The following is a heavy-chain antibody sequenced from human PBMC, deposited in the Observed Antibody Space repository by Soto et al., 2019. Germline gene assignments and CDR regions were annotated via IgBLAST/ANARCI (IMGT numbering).Heavy chain of an antibody. CDR1: GGSISSSSYY. V-gene: IGHV4-39*01. Sequence: QLQLQESGPGLVKPSETLSLTCTVSGGSISSSSYYWGWIRQPPGKGLEWIGSIYYSGSTYYNPSLKSRVTISVDTSKNQFSLKLSSVTAADTAVYYCARGYGGNSPAAFDIWGQGTMVTVSS. J-gene: IGHJ3*02. CDR3: ARGYGGNSPAAFDI. CDR2: IYYSGST. D-gene: IGHD4-17*01.